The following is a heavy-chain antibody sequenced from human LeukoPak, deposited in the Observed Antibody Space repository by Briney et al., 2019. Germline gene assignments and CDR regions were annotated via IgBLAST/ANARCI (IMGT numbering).Heavy chain of an antibody. CDR3: ARELRYFDWEVDY. Sequence: VGSLRLSCAASGFTFSDYYMSWIRQAPGKGLEWVSYISSSGSTIYYADSVKGRFTISRDNAKNSLYLQMNSLRAEDTAVYYCARELRYFDWEVDYWGQGTLVTVSS. D-gene: IGHD3-9*01. J-gene: IGHJ4*02. V-gene: IGHV3-11*04. CDR2: ISSSGSTI. CDR1: GFTFSDYY.